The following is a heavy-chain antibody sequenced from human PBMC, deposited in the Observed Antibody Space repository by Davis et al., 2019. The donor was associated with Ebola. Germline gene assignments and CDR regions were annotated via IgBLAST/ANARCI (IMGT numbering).Heavy chain of an antibody. V-gene: IGHV4-34*01. Sequence: PSETLSLTCTVSGDSISSYYWNWIRQPPGKGLEWIGEINHSGSTNYNPSLKSRVTISVDTYKNQFSLKLNSVTAADTAVYYCARGVRFLEWFTAECYFDYWGQGTLVTVSS. D-gene: IGHD3-3*01. CDR1: GDSISSYY. CDR2: INHSGST. J-gene: IGHJ4*02. CDR3: ARGVRFLEWFTAECYFDY.